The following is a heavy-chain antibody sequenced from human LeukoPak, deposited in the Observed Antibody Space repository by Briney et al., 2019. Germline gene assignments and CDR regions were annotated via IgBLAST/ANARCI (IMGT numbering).Heavy chain of an antibody. J-gene: IGHJ6*03. Sequence: GASVKVSCKASGYTFITYAMNWVRQAPGQGLEWMGGIIPIFGTANYAQKFQGRVTITADESTSTAYMELSSLRSEDTAVYYCARGAQYSGSNVNYYYYMDVWGKGTTVTISS. CDR2: IIPIFGTA. CDR1: GYTFITYA. V-gene: IGHV1-69*13. CDR3: ARGAQYSGSNVNYYYYMDV. D-gene: IGHD1-26*01.